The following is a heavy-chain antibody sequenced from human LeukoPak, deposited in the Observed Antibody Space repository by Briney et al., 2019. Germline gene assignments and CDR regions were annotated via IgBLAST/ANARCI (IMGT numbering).Heavy chain of an antibody. Sequence: SETLSLTCAVYGGSFSGYYWSWIRQPPGKGLEWIGEINHSGSTNCNPSLKSRVTISVDTSKNQFSLKLSSVTAADTAVYYCASPGIVGASAFDIWGQGTMVTVSS. J-gene: IGHJ3*02. CDR1: GGSFSGYY. V-gene: IGHV4-34*01. CDR2: INHSGST. CDR3: ASPGIVGASAFDI. D-gene: IGHD1-26*01.